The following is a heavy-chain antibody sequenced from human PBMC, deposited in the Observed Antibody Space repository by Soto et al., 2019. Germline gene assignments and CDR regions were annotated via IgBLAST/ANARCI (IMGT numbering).Heavy chain of an antibody. Sequence: PGGSLRLSCAASGFTFSSYSMNWVRQAPGKGLEWVSYISSSSSTIYYADSVKGRFTISRDNAKNSLYLQMNSLRDEDTAVYYCARNGDYDFWSGYSHTWFDPWGQGTLVTVSS. CDR2: ISSSSSTI. D-gene: IGHD3-3*01. J-gene: IGHJ5*02. CDR1: GFTFSSYS. CDR3: ARNGDYDFWSGYSHTWFDP. V-gene: IGHV3-48*02.